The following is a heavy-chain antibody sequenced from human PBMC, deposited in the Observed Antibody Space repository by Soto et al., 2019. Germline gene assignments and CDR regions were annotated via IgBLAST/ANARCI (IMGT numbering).Heavy chain of an antibody. CDR2: IYPGDSDT. D-gene: IGHD6-13*01. J-gene: IGHJ5*02. CDR3: ARKLGIAAAGTGWFEP. V-gene: IGHV5-51*01. Sequence: PXESLKISCKGSGYSFTSYWIGWVRQMPGKGLEWMGIIYPGDSDTRYSPSFQGQVTISADKSISTAYLQWSSLKASDTAMYYCARKLGIAAAGTGWFEPWGQGALVTV. CDR1: GYSFTSYW.